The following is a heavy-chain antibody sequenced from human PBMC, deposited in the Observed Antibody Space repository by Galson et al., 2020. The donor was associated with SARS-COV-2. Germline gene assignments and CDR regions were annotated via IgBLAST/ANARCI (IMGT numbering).Heavy chain of an antibody. D-gene: IGHD3-16*01. CDR3: ARQGVNMIVLVTGPDWVFVL. CDR1: GYSVSTTNY. Sequence: SETLSLTCAVSGYSVSTTNYWGWVRLAPGKGLEWIGSIYPNGRTYYNPSLESRVTISVDTSRNQFSLTLASVTAADTAFYYCARQGVNMIVLVTGPDWVFVLWGRGTLVRVSS. CDR2: IYPNGRT. V-gene: IGHV4-38-2*01. J-gene: IGHJ2*01.